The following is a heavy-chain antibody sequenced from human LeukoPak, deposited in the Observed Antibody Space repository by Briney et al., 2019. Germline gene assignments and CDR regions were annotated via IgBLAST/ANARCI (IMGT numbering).Heavy chain of an antibody. CDR1: GGSISNHY. CDR2: ISYSGST. CDR3: ARAPTTVTKGFDI. Sequence: SETLSLTCTVSGGSISNHYWTWIRHPPGKGLELMGYISYSGSTKYNPSLRSRDTISIDVSNNDIPLRLSPVTAADTAVYYCARAPTTVTKGFDIWGLGTMVTVSP. J-gene: IGHJ3*02. V-gene: IGHV4-59*11. D-gene: IGHD4-17*01.